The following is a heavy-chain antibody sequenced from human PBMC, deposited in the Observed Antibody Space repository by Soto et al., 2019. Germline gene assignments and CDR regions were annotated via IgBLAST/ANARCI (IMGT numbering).Heavy chain of an antibody. Sequence: ASVKVSCKASGYTFSGYHMHWVRQAPGQGXEWMGWINVYNGETNIAQKFQGRVAMTRDTSITTAYVELSRLRFDDTAVYFCAREGATRRPSRPAIGWLESWGQGTLVTVSS. J-gene: IGHJ5*01. CDR2: INVYNGET. D-gene: IGHD2-2*02. CDR3: AREGATRRPSRPAIGWLES. V-gene: IGHV1-2*02. CDR1: GYTFSGYH.